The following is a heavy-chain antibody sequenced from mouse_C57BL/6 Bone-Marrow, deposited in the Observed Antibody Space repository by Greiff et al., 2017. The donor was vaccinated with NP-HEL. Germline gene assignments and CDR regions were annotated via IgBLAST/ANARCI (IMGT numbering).Heavy chain of an antibody. J-gene: IGHJ2*01. D-gene: IGHD1-1*01. Sequence: EVQLQQSGAELVRPGASVKLSCTASGFNIKDDYMHWVKQRPEQGLEWIGWIDPENGDTEYASKFQGKATITADTSSNTAYLQHSSLTSEDTAVYYCTTGLITTVVATDFDFWGQGTTLTVSS. CDR3: TTGLITTVVATDFDF. V-gene: IGHV14-4*01. CDR2: IDPENGDT. CDR1: GFNIKDDY.